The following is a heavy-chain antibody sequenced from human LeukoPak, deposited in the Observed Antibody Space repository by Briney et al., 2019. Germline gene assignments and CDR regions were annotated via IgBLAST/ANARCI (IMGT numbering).Heavy chain of an antibody. CDR2: ISYSGST. Sequence: SETLSLTCIVSGGSISSYYWSWIRQPPGKGLEWIGCISYSGSTNFNPSLKSRLTISLDTSKSQFSLRLSSVTAADTAVYYCTRGRKFSEIYGFWFDPWGQGTLVTVSS. V-gene: IGHV4-59*01. J-gene: IGHJ5*02. CDR3: TRGRKFSEIYGFWFDP. CDR1: GGSISSYY. D-gene: IGHD4-17*01.